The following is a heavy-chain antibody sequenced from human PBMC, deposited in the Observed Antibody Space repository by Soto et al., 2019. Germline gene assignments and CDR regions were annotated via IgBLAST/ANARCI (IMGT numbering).Heavy chain of an antibody. V-gene: IGHV4-31*03. CDR2: IYYTGNT. CDR3: ARTSTVVSVDY. Sequence: SETLSLTCTVSGDSINSGSYYWSWIRQHPGKGLEWIGYIYYTGNTYYNPSLKSRLTISLDTSENQFSLNLSSVTAADTAVYYCARTSTVVSVDYWGQGTLVT. CDR1: GDSINSGSYY. J-gene: IGHJ4*02. D-gene: IGHD4-17*01.